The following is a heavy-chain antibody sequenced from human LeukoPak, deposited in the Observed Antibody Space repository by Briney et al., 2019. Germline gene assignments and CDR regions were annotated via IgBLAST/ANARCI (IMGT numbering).Heavy chain of an antibody. V-gene: IGHV3-23*01. J-gene: IGHJ4*02. D-gene: IGHD5-12*01. Sequence: GGSLRLSCAAYGFTFSSYAMSWVRQAPGKGLETVSAITGSGGSTYYVDSVKGRFTISRDNSKNTLYLQMNSLRAEDTAVYYCSKDATGSGYTYYFDYWGQGTLVTVSS. CDR3: SKDATGSGYTYYFDY. CDR2: ITGSGGST. CDR1: GFTFSSYA.